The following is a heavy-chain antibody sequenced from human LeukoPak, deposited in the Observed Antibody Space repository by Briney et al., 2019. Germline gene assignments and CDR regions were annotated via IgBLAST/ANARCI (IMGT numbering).Heavy chain of an antibody. Sequence: PGRSLRLSCAASGFRISNYGMHWVRQAPGKGLEWVAVIWYDGRNKDYADSVKGRFTIARDASENTLYLQMNSLRAEDTAVYYCARAYCSGGSCYPFDYWGQGTLVTVSS. J-gene: IGHJ4*02. D-gene: IGHD2-15*01. CDR3: ARAYCSGGSCYPFDY. CDR1: GFRISNYG. CDR2: IWYDGRNK. V-gene: IGHV3-33*01.